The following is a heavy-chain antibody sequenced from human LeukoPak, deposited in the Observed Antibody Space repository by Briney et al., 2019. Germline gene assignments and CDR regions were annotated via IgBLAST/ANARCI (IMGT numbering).Heavy chain of an antibody. D-gene: IGHD6-19*01. CDR3: ARAYSSGWYYYFDY. Sequence: GASVKVSCKASGYTFTGYYMHWVRQAPGQGLEWMGWINPNSGGTNYAQKFQGRVTMTRDTSISTAYMELSRLRSDDTAVYSCARAYSSGWYYYFDYWGQGTLVTVSS. J-gene: IGHJ4*02. V-gene: IGHV1-2*02. CDR1: GYTFTGYY. CDR2: INPNSGGT.